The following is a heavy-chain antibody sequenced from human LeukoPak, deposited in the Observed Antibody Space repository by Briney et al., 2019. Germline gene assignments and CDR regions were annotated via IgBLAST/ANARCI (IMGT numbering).Heavy chain of an antibody. CDR1: GGSISNYY. J-gene: IGHJ5*02. Sequence: PSETLSLTCTVSGGSISNYYWSWIRQPPGKGPEWIGYIYYSGSTNFNPSLKSRVTISVDTSKNQFSLKLSSVTAADTAVYYCAREGTAGTNLNWFDPWGQGTLVTVSS. D-gene: IGHD1-1*01. V-gene: IGHV4-59*01. CDR3: AREGTAGTNLNWFDP. CDR2: IYYSGST.